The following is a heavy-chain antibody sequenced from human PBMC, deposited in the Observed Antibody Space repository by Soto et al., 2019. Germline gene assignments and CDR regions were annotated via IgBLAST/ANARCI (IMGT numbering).Heavy chain of an antibody. V-gene: IGHV3-33*01. J-gene: IGHJ2*01. CDR1: GFTFSSYG. CDR2: IWYDGSNK. Sequence: QVQLVESGGGVVPPGRSLRLSCAASGFTFSSYGMHWVRQAPGKGLEWVAVIWYDGSNKYYADYVKGRFTISRDNSKNTLDLQMNSRRAEDTAVYYCARVEGYCSGGSFRNMTNYWYFDLWGRVTLVTVSS. CDR3: ARVEGYCSGGSFRNMTNYWYFDL. D-gene: IGHD2-15*01.